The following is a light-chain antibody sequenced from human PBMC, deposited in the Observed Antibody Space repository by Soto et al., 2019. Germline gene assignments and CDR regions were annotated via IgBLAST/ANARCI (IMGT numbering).Light chain of an antibody. J-gene: IGKJ4*01. CDR3: QQFASYPLT. Sequence: DIVMTQSPLPLPVTPGEPASISCRSSQSLVDSNGYNYLAWYLQKLGQSPQLXIYLGSNRASGVPDRVSGGGSGTDFTLTISRLEPEDFAVYYCQQFASYPLTFGEGTKVDIK. V-gene: IGKV2-28*01. CDR1: QSLVDSNGYNY. CDR2: LGS.